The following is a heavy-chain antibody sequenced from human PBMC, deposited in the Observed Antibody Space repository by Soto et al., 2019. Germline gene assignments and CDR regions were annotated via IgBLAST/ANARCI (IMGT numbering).Heavy chain of an antibody. CDR2: TIPMFGTT. J-gene: IGHJ6*02. CDR3: XXXXXXXXXXXXXLGIDGMDV. CDR1: GGTFNSYA. V-gene: IGHV1-69*05. Sequence: QVQLVQSGAEVKKPESSVRVSCKASGGTFNSYAITWVRQAPGQGLEWMGGTIPMFGTTNYAEKFQGRVTXXXXXXXXXXXXXXXXXXXXXXXXXXXXXXXXXXXXXXXXLGIDGMDVWGQGTTVIVSS.